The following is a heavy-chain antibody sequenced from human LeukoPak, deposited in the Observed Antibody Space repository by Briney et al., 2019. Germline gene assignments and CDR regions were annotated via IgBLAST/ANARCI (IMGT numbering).Heavy chain of an antibody. CDR1: GGSISSGSYY. Sequence: SETLSLTCTVSGGSISSGSYYWSWIRQPAGKGLEWIGRIYTSGSTNYNPSLKSRVTISVDTSKNQFSLKLSSVTAADTAVYYCAREGDVSYFDYWGQGTLVTVSS. CDR3: AREGDVSYFDY. D-gene: IGHD3-16*01. V-gene: IGHV4-61*02. CDR2: IYTSGST. J-gene: IGHJ4*02.